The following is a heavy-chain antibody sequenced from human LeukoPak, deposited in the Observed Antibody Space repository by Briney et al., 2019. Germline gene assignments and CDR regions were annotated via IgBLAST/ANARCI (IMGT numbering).Heavy chain of an antibody. D-gene: IGHD3-10*01. CDR3: AKGGWFGELPYYYFDY. Sequence: SYDGSNKYYADSVKGRFTISRDNSKNTLYLQMNSLRAEDTAVYYCAKGGWFGELPYYYFDYWGQGTLVTVSS. CDR2: SYDGSNK. V-gene: IGHV3-30*18. J-gene: IGHJ4*02.